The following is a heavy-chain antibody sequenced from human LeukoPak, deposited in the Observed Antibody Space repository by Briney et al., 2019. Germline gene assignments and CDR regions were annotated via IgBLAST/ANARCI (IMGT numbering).Heavy chain of an antibody. V-gene: IGHV4-4*02. D-gene: IGHD6-13*01. CDR3: ARMEEQLMWLDP. CDR1: GGSISSSNG. J-gene: IGHJ5*02. CDR2: IYHSGST. Sequence: SETPSLTCAASGGSISSSNGWSWVRQPPGKGLEWIGEIYHSGSTNYNPSLKSRVTISVDKSKNQFSLKLSSVTAADTAVYYCARMEEQLMWLDPWGQGTLVTVSS.